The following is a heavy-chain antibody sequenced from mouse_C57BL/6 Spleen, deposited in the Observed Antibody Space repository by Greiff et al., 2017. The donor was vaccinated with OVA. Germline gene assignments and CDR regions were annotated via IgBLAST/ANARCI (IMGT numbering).Heavy chain of an antibody. Sequence: QVQLQQSGAALVRPGASVPLSCKASGYTFTDYEIHWVKQTPLHGLEWIGAIDPETGGTAYNQKFKGKAILTADKSSSTAYMELRSLTSEDSAVYYCTRWLPSYYYAMDYWGQGTSVTVSS. CDR1: GYTFTDYE. V-gene: IGHV1-15*01. J-gene: IGHJ4*01. CDR3: TRWLPSYYYAMDY. CDR2: IDPETGGT. D-gene: IGHD2-2*01.